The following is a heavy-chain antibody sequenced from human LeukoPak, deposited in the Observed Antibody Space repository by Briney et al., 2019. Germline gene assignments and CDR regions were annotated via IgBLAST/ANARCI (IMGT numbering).Heavy chain of an antibody. J-gene: IGHJ4*02. Sequence: GGSLRLSCAASGFSFSSYAMSWVRQAPGKGLERVSGISGSGGTTYYADSVKGRFTISRDNSKNTLYLQMNSLRAEDTAVYYCAKDQIIATRPYYFDYWGQGTLVTVSS. CDR2: ISGSGGTT. D-gene: IGHD6-6*01. V-gene: IGHV3-23*01. CDR3: AKDQIIATRPYYFDY. CDR1: GFSFSSYA.